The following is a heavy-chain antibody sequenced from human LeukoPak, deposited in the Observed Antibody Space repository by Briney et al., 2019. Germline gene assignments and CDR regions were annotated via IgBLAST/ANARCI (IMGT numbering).Heavy chain of an antibody. CDR1: GFTFSSYE. J-gene: IGHJ3*02. V-gene: IGHV3-48*03. CDR2: ISSSGRTI. CDR3: ARDRGAGDAFDI. Sequence: GGSLRLSCAASGFTFSSYEFNWVRQAPGKGLEWVSYISSSGRTIFYADSVKGRFTISRDNAKNSLYLQMSSLRAEDTAVYYCARDRGAGDAFDIWGQGTMVTVSS. D-gene: IGHD3-10*01.